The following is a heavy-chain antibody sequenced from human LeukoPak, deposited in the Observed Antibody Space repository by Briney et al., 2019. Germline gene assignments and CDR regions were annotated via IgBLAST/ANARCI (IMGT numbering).Heavy chain of an antibody. CDR2: IIPIFGTA. CDR3: ARSNRVVAATLVYYYYYYGMDV. V-gene: IGHV1-69*13. J-gene: IGHJ6*02. D-gene: IGHD2-15*01. Sequence: GASVKVSCKASGYTFTSYDINWVRQAPGQGLEWMGGIIPIFGTANYAQKFQGRVTITADESTSTAYMELSSLRSEDTAVYYCARSNRVVAATLVYYYYYYGMDVWGQGTTVTVSS. CDR1: GYTFTSYD.